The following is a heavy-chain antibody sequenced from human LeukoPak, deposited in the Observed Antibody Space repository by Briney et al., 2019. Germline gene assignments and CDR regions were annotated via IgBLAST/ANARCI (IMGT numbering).Heavy chain of an antibody. D-gene: IGHD4-17*01. Sequence: PGGSLRLSCAASGFTFSSYGMHWVRQAPGKGLEWVAVIWYDGSNKYYADSVKGRFTISRDNSKNTLYLQMNSLRAEDTAVYYCARDMVSSHDYGGYDGGFDYWGQGTLVTVSS. V-gene: IGHV3-33*01. CDR2: IWYDGSNK. J-gene: IGHJ4*02. CDR3: ARDMVSSHDYGGYDGGFDY. CDR1: GFTFSSYG.